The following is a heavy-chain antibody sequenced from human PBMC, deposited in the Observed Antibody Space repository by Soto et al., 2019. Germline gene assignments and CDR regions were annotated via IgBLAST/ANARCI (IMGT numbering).Heavy chain of an antibody. J-gene: IGHJ4*01. D-gene: IGHD3-22*01. CDR3: ARDYDSSGYRDDY. V-gene: IGHV3-21*01. CDR1: GFSFSTYS. CDR2: ISSSIIYI. Sequence: PGGSLRLSCAASGFSFSTYSMNWVRQAPGKGLEWVASISSSIIYIYYADSVKGRFTISRDNAKNSLYLQMNSLRAEDTAVYYCARDYDSSGYRDDYWGHGTLVTVSS.